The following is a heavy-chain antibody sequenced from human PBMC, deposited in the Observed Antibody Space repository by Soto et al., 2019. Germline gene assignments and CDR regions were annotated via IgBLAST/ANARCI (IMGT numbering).Heavy chain of an antibody. Sequence: ASVKVSCKASGYAFTSYGISWVRQAPGQGLEWMGWISAYNGNTNYAQKLQGRVTMTTDTSTSTAYMELRSLRSDDTAVYYCARGGITMVRDDAFDIWGQGTMVTVSS. D-gene: IGHD3-10*01. CDR1: GYAFTSYG. CDR2: ISAYNGNT. J-gene: IGHJ3*02. CDR3: ARGGITMVRDDAFDI. V-gene: IGHV1-18*01.